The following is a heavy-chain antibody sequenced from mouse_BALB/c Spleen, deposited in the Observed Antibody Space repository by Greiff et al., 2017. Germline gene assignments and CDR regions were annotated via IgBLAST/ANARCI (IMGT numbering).Heavy chain of an antibody. CDR3: ARSGTEYYFDD. CDR2: IYPGDGDT. D-gene: IGHD3-1*01. V-gene: IGHV1-87*01. Sequence: VQLQQSGAELARPGASVKLSCKASGYTFTSYWMQWVKQRPGQGLEWIGAIYPGDGDTRYTQKFKGKATLTADKSSSTAYMQLSSLASEDSAVYYCARSGTEYYFDDWGQGTTLTVSS. J-gene: IGHJ2*01. CDR1: GYTFTSYW.